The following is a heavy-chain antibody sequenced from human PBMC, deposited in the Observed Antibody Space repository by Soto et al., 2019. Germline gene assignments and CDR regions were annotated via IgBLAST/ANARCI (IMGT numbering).Heavy chain of an antibody. CDR2: MNPNSGNT. CDR1: GYTFTSYD. J-gene: IGHJ4*02. CDR3: ARATRNPRVFDY. Sequence: QVQLVQSGAEVKKPGASVKVSCKASGYTFTSYDINWVRQATGQGLEWMGWMNPNSGNTGYAQKFQGRVTMTRNTSNSTAYMELRSLRSEDPAVYYCARATRNPRVFDYWGPGTLVTVSS. V-gene: IGHV1-8*01.